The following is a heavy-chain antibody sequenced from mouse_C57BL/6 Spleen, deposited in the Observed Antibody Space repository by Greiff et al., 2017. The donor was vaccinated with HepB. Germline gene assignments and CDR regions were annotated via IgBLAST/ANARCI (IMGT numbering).Heavy chain of an antibody. D-gene: IGHD1-1*01. CDR3: AGGAVVATGFYY. CDR1: GYSFTGYF. Sequence: VQLKESGPELVKPGDSVKISCKASGYSFTGYFMNWVMQSHGKSLEWIGRINPYNGDTFYNQKFKGKATLTVDKSSSTAHMELRSLTSEDSAVYYCAGGAVVATGFYYWGQGTTLTVSS. CDR2: INPYNGDT. J-gene: IGHJ2*01. V-gene: IGHV1-20*01.